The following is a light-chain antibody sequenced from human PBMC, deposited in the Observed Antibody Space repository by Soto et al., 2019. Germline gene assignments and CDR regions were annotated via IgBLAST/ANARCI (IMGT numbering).Light chain of an antibody. CDR3: SSYTSSSVVV. CDR1: SSDVGGYNY. V-gene: IGLV2-14*01. CDR2: EVS. Sequence: QSVLTQPASVSGSPGQSITISCTGTSSDVGGYNYVSWYQQHPGKAPKLMIYEVSNRPSGVSNRFSGSKSGNTASLTISGLQAEDEADFYCSSYTSSSVVVFGGGTQLT. J-gene: IGLJ2*01.